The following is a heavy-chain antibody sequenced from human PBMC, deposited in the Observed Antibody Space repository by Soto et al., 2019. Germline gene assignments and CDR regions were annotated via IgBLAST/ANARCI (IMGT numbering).Heavy chain of an antibody. V-gene: IGHV3-33*01. D-gene: IGHD6-13*01. CDR2: IWYDGSNK. CDR3: AREGAAAALDY. Sequence: QVQLVESGGGVVQPGRSLRLSCAASGFTFSSYGMHWVRQAPGTGLEWVAVIWYDGSNKYYADSVKGRFTISRDNSKNTLYLQMNSLRAEDTAVYYGAREGAAAALDYWGQGTLVTVSS. CDR1: GFTFSSYG. J-gene: IGHJ4*02.